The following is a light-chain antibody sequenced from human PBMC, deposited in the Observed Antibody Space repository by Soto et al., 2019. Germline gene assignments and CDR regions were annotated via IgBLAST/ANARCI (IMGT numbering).Light chain of an antibody. V-gene: IGKV3-20*01. CDR3: QHYASSPIT. J-gene: IGKJ5*01. CDR1: QSVASN. CDR2: AAS. Sequence: EIVLTQSPGTLSLYPGERATLSCRASQSVASNLAWYQQKPGQTPRLLIYAASSRATGIPDRFSGSGSGTDFTLTISRLEPEDFALYYCQHYASSPITFGQGTRLEI.